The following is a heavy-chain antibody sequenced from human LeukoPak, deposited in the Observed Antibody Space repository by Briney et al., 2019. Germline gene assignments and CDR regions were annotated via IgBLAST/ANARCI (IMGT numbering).Heavy chain of an antibody. Sequence: AETLSLTCTVSGRSISSYYWSWIRQPPGKGLEWIGYIYYSGRTNYNPSLKSRVTISVDTSKNQFSLKMSSVTAADTAVYYCARDRTGGSYNWGQGTLVTVSS. D-gene: IGHD1-1*01. CDR1: GRSISSYY. CDR2: IYYSGRT. J-gene: IGHJ4*02. V-gene: IGHV4-59*01. CDR3: ARDRTGGSYN.